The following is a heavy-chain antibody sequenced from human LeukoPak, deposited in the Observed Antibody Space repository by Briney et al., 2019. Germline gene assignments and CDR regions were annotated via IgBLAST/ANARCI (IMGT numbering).Heavy chain of an antibody. V-gene: IGHV3-48*04. CDR2: ISSSGSTI. Sequence: GGSLRLSCAASGFTFSSYWMNWVRQAPGKGLEWVSYISSSGSTIYCADSVKGRFTISRDNAKNSLYLQMNSLRAEDTAVYYCARTGVPAAIVRWFDPWGQGTLVTVSS. CDR1: GFTFSSYW. D-gene: IGHD2-2*02. J-gene: IGHJ5*02. CDR3: ARTGVPAAIVRWFDP.